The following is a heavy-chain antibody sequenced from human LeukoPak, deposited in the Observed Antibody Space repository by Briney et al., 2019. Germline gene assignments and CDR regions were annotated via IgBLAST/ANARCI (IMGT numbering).Heavy chain of an antibody. D-gene: IGHD2-2*01. CDR3: ARNLRYCSSTSCAEAPWFDP. Sequence: ASGKVSCKASGYTFTSYGISWVRQAPGQGLEWMGWISAYNGNTNYAQKLQGRVTMTTDTSTSTAYMELRSLRSDDTAVYYCARNLRYCSSTSCAEAPWFDPWGQGTLVTVSS. V-gene: IGHV1-18*01. CDR1: GYTFTSYG. J-gene: IGHJ5*02. CDR2: ISAYNGNT.